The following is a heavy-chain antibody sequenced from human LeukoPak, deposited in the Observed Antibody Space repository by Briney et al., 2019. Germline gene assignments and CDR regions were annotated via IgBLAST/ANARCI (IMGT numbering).Heavy chain of an antibody. V-gene: IGHV3-13*01. Sequence: PGGSPRLSCAASGFTFSSYDMHWVRQATGKGLEWVSAIGTAGDTYYPGSVKGRFTISRENAKNSLYLQMNSLRAGDTAVYYCARSYYDSSGDTFDYWGQGTMVTVSS. CDR2: IGTAGDT. D-gene: IGHD3-22*01. J-gene: IGHJ4*02. CDR3: ARSYYDSSGDTFDY. CDR1: GFTFSSYD.